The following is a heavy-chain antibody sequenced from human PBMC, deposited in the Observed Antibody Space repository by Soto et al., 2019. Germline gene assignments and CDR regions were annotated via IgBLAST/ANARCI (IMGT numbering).Heavy chain of an antibody. J-gene: IGHJ4*02. CDR2: ISAYTGDT. Sequence: ASVKVSCKASGYTFTSYGITWVRQAPGQGLEWMGWISAYTGDTNYAQKLQGRVTMTTDTSTSTAYMELRSLRSDDTAAYYCARDMRYYDGSGFVEYWGQGTPVTVSS. CDR1: GYTFTSYG. V-gene: IGHV1-18*01. D-gene: IGHD3-22*01. CDR3: ARDMRYYDGSGFVEY.